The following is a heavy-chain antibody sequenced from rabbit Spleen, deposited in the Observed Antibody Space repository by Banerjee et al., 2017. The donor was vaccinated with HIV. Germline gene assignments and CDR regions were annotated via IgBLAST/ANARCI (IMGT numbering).Heavy chain of an antibody. Sequence: EESGGDLVKPEGSLTLTCTTSGFSFNSIFWICWVRQAPGKGLEWIACIYSGSSGGTYYASWAKGRFTISKTSSTTVTLQMTSLTAADTATYFCARDSGSSFSSYGMDLWGQGTLVTVS. CDR1: GFSFNSIFW. CDR3: ARDSGSSFSSYGMDL. J-gene: IGHJ6*01. D-gene: IGHD8-1*01. CDR2: IYSGSSGGT. V-gene: IGHV1S45*01.